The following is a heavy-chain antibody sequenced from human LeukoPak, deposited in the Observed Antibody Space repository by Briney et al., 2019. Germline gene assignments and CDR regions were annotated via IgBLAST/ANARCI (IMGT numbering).Heavy chain of an antibody. CDR1: GFTFSRYT. V-gene: IGHV3-64D*06. J-gene: IGHJ4*02. D-gene: IGHD3-10*01. CDR3: VKDRWADYYGSGTYFDS. CDR2: ISSHGGST. Sequence: GSLRLSCLVSGFTFSRYTMHWVRQAPGKGLEYNSAISSHGGSTYYADSVKGRFTTSRDNSTNTLYLRMSSLRVEDTAVYYCVKDRWADYYGSGTYFDSWGQGTLVTVPS.